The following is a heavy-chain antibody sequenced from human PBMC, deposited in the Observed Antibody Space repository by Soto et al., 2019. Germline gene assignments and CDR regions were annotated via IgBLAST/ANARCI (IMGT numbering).Heavy chain of an antibody. V-gene: IGHV4-59*11. CDR1: GGSISSHY. J-gene: IGHJ2*01. D-gene: IGHD5-18*01. CDR3: ARSHGGWYFDL. CDR2: ISYGGSI. Sequence: QVQLQESGPGVVKPSETLSLTCTVSGGSISSHYWSWIRQPPGKGLEWIGYISYGGSINYNPSLKSRVPQSVDISKNQIALELSAVTAADTAVYYCARSHGGWYFDLWGRGTLVTVSS.